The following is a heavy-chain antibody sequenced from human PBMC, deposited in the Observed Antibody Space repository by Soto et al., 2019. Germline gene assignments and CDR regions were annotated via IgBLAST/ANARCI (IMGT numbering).Heavy chain of an antibody. CDR2: IYHSGST. CDR1: GGSISSSNW. Sequence: SETLSLTCAVSGGSISSSNWWSWDRQPPGKGLEWIGAIYHSGSTNYNPSLKSRVTISVDKSKNQFSLKLSSVTAADTAVYYCARGGKYYYGSGSSLVGYYYYAMDVWGQGTTVTVSS. V-gene: IGHV4-4*02. CDR3: ARGGKYYYGSGSSLVGYYYYAMDV. J-gene: IGHJ6*02. D-gene: IGHD3-10*01.